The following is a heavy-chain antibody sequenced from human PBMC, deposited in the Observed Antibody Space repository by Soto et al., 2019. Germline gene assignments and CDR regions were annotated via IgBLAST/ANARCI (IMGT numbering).Heavy chain of an antibody. CDR2: LNGGTGQT. CDR1: GYTFSTYG. CDR3: ARGKGMEENDFHYGLDI. J-gene: IGHJ6*02. Sequence: ASVMVSCKASGYTFSTYGMHWVRQAPGQSLEWMGWLNGGTGQTRDSQRFQDRVIITRDTSASTGYMELSSLRSEDTAVYYCARGKGMEENDFHYGLDIWGQGTTVTVSS. D-gene: IGHD1-1*01. V-gene: IGHV1-3*01.